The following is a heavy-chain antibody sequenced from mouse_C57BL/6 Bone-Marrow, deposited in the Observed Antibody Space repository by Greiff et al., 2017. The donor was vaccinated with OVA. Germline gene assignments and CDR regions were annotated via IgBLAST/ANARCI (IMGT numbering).Heavy chain of an antibody. CDR1: GFSLTSYA. CDR2: IWTGGGT. D-gene: IGHD3-2*02. CDR3: ARNEDSSGYVLYYYAMDY. Sequence: VQLQQSGPGLVAPSQSLSITCTVSGFSLTSYAISWVRQPPGKGLEWLGVIWTGGGTNYNSALKSRLSISKDNSKSQVFLKMNSLQTDDTARYYCARNEDSSGYVLYYYAMDYWGQGTSVTVSS. V-gene: IGHV2-9-1*01. J-gene: IGHJ4*01.